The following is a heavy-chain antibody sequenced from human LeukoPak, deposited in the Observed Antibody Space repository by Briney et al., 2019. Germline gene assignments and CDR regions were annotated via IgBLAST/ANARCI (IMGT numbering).Heavy chain of an antibody. V-gene: IGHV3-30*02. CDR3: AKTGFQWGEYFYYMDV. J-gene: IGHJ6*03. Sequence: PGGSLRLSCAASGFTLSSYGMHWVRQAPGKGLEWVTFIRHDGSNIFYADSVKGRFTISRDNSETTLYLQMNSLTVEDTAVYYCAKTGFQWGEYFYYMDVWGKGTTVTVSS. D-gene: IGHD1-14*01. CDR1: GFTLSSYG. CDR2: IRHDGSNI.